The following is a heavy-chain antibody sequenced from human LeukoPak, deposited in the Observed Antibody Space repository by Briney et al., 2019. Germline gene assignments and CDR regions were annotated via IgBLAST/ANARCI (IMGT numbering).Heavy chain of an antibody. J-gene: IGHJ4*02. CDR1: GGSISSGGYY. D-gene: IGHD3-10*01. CDR3: ARGYYGSGSYHIDS. V-gene: IGHV4-31*03. CDR2: IYYSGSP. Sequence: PSQTLSLTCTVSGGSISSGGYYWSWIRQHPGKGLEWIGYIYYSGSPYYNPSLESRVTISVDTSKNQFSLDLSSVTAADTAVYYCARGYYGSGSYHIDSWGQGTLVTVSS.